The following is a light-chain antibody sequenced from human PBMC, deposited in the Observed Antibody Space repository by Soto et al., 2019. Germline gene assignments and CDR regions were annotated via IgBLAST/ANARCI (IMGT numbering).Light chain of an antibody. V-gene: IGLV2-14*03. CDR1: GSNVDDYKY. CDR3: TSHTTANTLI. Sequence: QSALTQPASVSGSPGQSIAISCTGTGSNVDDYKYVSWYQQHPGKAPKLILYDVINRPSGVSDRFSGSKSGNTASLTISGLQAEDEGHYYCTSHTTANTLIFGGGTKLTVL. J-gene: IGLJ2*01. CDR2: DVI.